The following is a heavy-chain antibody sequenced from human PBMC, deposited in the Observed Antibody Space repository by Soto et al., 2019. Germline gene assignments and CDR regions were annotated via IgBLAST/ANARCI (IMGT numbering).Heavy chain of an antibody. V-gene: IGHV1-3*01. D-gene: IGHD4-17*01. CDR2: INAGNGNT. CDR3: ARAVYGDFGMARAFDI. CDR1: GYTFTSYA. J-gene: IGHJ3*02. Sequence: ASVKVSCKASGYTFTSYAMHWVRQAPGQRLEWMGWINAGNGNTKYSQKFQGRVTITRDTSASTAYMELSSLRSEDTAVYYCARAVYGDFGMARAFDIWGQGTMVTVSS.